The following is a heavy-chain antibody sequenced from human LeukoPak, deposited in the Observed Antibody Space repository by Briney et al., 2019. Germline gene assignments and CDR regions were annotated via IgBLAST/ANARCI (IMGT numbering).Heavy chain of an antibody. V-gene: IGHV3-9*01. CDR2: ISWNSNNI. Sequence: GGSLRLSCAASGFSFDDFAMHWVRQTPGKGLEWVSSISWNSNNIGYANSVKGRFTISRDNAKNSLYLQMNILRAEDTALYYCAKDFEDTPIFPDYWGQGTLVTVSS. J-gene: IGHJ4*02. D-gene: IGHD5-18*01. CDR3: AKDFEDTPIFPDY. CDR1: GFSFDDFA.